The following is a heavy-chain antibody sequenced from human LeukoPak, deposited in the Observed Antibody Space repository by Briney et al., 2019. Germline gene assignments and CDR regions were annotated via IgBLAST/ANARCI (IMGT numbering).Heavy chain of an antibody. D-gene: IGHD6-6*01. CDR1: GFTFSSYA. Sequence: PGGSLRLSCAASGFTFSSYAMHWVRQAPGKGLEWVAVISYDGSYKYYADSVKGRFTISRDNSKNTLYLQMNSLRAEDTAVYYCQAHNWFDPWGQGTLVTVSS. CDR3: QAHNWFDP. V-gene: IGHV3-30-3*01. J-gene: IGHJ5*02. CDR2: ISYDGSYK.